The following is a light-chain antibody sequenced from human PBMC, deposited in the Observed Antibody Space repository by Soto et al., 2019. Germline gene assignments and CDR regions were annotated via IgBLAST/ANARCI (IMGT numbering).Light chain of an antibody. V-gene: IGLV1-40*01. CDR3: QSYDSSLSGSV. J-gene: IGLJ3*02. CDR1: SSNIGAGYD. CDR2: GNS. Sequence: QSVLTQPPSVSGAPGQRVTISCTGSSSNIGAGYDVHWYQQLPGTAPKLLIYGNSNRPSGVPDRFSVSKSGTSASLAITGLQAEDEADYYYQSYDSSLSGSVFGGGTKLTVL.